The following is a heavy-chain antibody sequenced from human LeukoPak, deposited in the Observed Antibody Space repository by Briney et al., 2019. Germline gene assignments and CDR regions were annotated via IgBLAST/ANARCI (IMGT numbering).Heavy chain of an antibody. D-gene: IGHD5-18*01. V-gene: IGHV1-69*06. CDR1: GGSFSSYG. Sequence: ASVRVSCKASGGSFSSYGINWVRQAPGQGLEWMGRIVPIFGTTNYAQNFEGNVTITADKFTNTAYMELSSLRSEDTAVYYCARFTARVLGHATFDPWGQGTLVTVSS. CDR2: IVPIFGTT. J-gene: IGHJ5*02. CDR3: ARFTARVLGHATFDP.